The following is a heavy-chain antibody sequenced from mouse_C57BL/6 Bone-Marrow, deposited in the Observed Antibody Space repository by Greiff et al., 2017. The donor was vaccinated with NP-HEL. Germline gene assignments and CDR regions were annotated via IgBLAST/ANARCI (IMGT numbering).Heavy chain of an antibody. V-gene: IGHV3-6*01. Sequence: ESGPGLVKPSQSLSLTCSVTGYSITSGYYWNWIRQFPGNKLEWMGYISYDGSNNYNPSLKNRISITRDTSKNQFFLKLNSVTTEDTATYYCARVSSRYFDVWGTGTTVTVSS. J-gene: IGHJ1*03. CDR1: GYSITSGYY. CDR3: ARVSSRYFDV. D-gene: IGHD1-3*01. CDR2: ISYDGSN.